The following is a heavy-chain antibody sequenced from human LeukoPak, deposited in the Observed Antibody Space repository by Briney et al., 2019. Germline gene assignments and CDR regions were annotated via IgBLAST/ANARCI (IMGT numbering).Heavy chain of an antibody. J-gene: IGHJ4*02. Sequence: SGPTLVNPTQTLTLTCNFSGFSLRTSGMCVSWIRQPPGKALAWLARIDWDDDKYYSTSLKTRLTISKDTSKNRVVLTMTNMDPVDTATYYCARIYRGNNWPFDYWGQGTLVTVSS. V-gene: IGHV2-70*11. CDR2: IDWDDDK. CDR1: GFSLRTSGMC. D-gene: IGHD5-12*01. CDR3: ARIYRGNNWPFDY.